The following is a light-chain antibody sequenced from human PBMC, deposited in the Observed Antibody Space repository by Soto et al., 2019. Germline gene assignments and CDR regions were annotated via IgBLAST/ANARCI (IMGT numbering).Light chain of an antibody. Sequence: QSVLTQPASVSGSTGQSITISCTGTSSDIGGNNYVSWYQHFPGTAPKLILYEVTQRPSGVSPRFSGSKSGNTASLTISGLQSEDEADYYCSSYTTTATRMFGGGTKLTVL. CDR1: SSDIGGNNY. V-gene: IGLV2-14*01. CDR3: SSYTTTATRM. CDR2: EVT. J-gene: IGLJ3*02.